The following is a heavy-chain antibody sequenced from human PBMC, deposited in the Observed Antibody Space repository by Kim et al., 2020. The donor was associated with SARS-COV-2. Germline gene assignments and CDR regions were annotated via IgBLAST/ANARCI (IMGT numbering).Heavy chain of an antibody. Sequence: GGSLRLSCAASGFTFSDYYMSWIRQAPGKGLEWVSYISSSSSYTNYADSVKGRFTISRDNAKNSLYLQMNSLRAEDTAVYYCARGGLRRVYYYGMDVWGQGTTVTVSS. J-gene: IGHJ6*02. CDR2: ISSSSSYT. V-gene: IGHV3-11*06. CDR3: ARGGLRRVYYYGMDV. D-gene: IGHD5-12*01. CDR1: GFTFSDYY.